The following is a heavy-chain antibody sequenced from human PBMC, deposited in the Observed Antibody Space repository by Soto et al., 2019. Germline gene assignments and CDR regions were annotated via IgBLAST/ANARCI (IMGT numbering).Heavy chain of an antibody. J-gene: IGHJ5*02. CDR1: GYTFTNYD. Sequence: GASVKVSCKASGYTFTNYDINWVRQATGQGLEWMGWMNPNSGNTRHAQKFQGRVTMTSNTSISTAYLELSSLRSEDTAVYYCARGYCTSTSCSFDPWGQGALVTVSS. V-gene: IGHV1-8*01. CDR3: ARGYCTSTSCSFDP. CDR2: MNPNSGNT. D-gene: IGHD2-2*01.